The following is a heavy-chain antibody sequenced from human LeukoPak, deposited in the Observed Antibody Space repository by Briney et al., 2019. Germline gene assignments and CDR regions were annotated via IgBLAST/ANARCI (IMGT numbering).Heavy chain of an antibody. CDR3: AREYCSSTSCYWVDAFDI. CDR1: GYSLSSGYY. CDR2: IYHSGST. D-gene: IGHD2-2*01. J-gene: IGHJ3*02. V-gene: IGHV4-38-2*02. Sequence: SETLSLTCTVSGYSLSSGYYWGWIRQPPGKGLEWIGSIYHSGSTYYNPSLKSRVTISVGTSKNQFSLKLSSVTAADTAVYYCAREYCSSTSCYWVDAFDIWGQGTMVTVSS.